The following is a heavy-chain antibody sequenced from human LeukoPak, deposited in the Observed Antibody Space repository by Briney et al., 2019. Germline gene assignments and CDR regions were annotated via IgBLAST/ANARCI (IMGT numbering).Heavy chain of an antibody. CDR1: GGTLTSYA. CDR2: IIPIFGTA. V-gene: IGHV1-69*13. D-gene: IGHD6-25*01. Sequence: GASVKVSCTASGGTLTSYAISWVRQAPGQGLGWMGGIIPIFGTANYAQKFQGRVTITADESTSTAYMELSSLRSEDTAVYYCARDSGGPRSLYYYYYMDVWGKGTTVTISS. CDR3: ARDSGGPRSLYYYYYMDV. J-gene: IGHJ6*03.